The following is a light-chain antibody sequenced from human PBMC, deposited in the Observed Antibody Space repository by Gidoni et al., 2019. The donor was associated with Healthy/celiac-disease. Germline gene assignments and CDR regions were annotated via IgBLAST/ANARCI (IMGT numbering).Light chain of an antibody. J-gene: IGLJ2*01. Sequence: QSALTQPASVSGSPGQSITISCTGTSSDVGGYNYVPWYQQHPGKAPKLMIYEVSNRPSGVSNRFSGSKSGNTASLTISGLQAEDEADHYCSSYTSSSTLVFGGGTKLTVL. CDR3: SSYTSSSTLV. V-gene: IGLV2-14*01. CDR2: EVS. CDR1: SSDVGGYNY.